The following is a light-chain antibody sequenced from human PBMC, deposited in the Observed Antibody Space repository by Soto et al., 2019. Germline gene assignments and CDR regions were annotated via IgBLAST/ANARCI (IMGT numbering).Light chain of an antibody. J-gene: IGKJ3*01. Sequence: DIQMTQSPSSLSASVGDRVTITCRASQAISNYLAWYQQKPGKVPQVLIFAASTLQSGVPSRFSGSGSGTDFTLTISSLQPEDVATYYCQKYDSDPPFTFGHGTKVDI. V-gene: IGKV1-27*01. CDR1: QAISNY. CDR2: AAS. CDR3: QKYDSDPPFT.